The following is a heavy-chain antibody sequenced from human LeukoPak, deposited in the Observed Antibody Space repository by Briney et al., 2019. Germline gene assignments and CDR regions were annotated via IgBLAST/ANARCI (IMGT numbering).Heavy chain of an antibody. CDR3: ARDSGPYYYDSSGYPYDF. CDR1: GFTFSSYS. D-gene: IGHD3-22*01. J-gene: IGHJ4*02. CDR2: ISNGGTSI. V-gene: IGHV3-48*04. Sequence: PGGSLRLSCAASGFTFSSYSMNWVRQAPGKGLERVSYISNGGTSIYYADSVKGRFTISRDNAMNSLYLQMNSLRAEDTAVYYCARDSGPYYYDSSGYPYDFWGQGTLVTVSS.